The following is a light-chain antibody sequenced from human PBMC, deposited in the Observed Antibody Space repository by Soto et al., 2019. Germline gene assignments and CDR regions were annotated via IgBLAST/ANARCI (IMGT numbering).Light chain of an antibody. J-gene: IGLJ1*01. V-gene: IGLV2-23*01. CDR2: EGT. Sequence: QSALTQPASVSGSPGQSITISCTGTSSDVGRYNLVSWYQQHPGKAPKLMIYEGTKRPSGVSNRFSGSKSGNTASLTISGLQAEDEGDYYCCSYAGSTDVFGTGTKLTVL. CDR3: CSYAGSTDV. CDR1: SSDVGRYNL.